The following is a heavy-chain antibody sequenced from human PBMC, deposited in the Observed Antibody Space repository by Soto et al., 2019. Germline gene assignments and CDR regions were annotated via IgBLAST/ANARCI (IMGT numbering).Heavy chain of an antibody. CDR3: ARGSSWSDPYNWFDP. J-gene: IGHJ5*02. V-gene: IGHV4-59*01. CDR2: FYYSGTT. D-gene: IGHD6-13*01. CDR1: GGSISSYY. Sequence: SETLSLTCTVSGGSISSYYWSWIRQPPGKGLEWIGYFYYSGTTNYNPSLKSRVTISVDTSKNQFSLKLSSVTAADTAVYYCARGSSWSDPYNWFDPWGQGTLVTVSS.